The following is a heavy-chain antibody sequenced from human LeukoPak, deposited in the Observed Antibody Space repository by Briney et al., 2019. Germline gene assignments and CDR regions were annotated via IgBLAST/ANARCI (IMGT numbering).Heavy chain of an antibody. J-gene: IGHJ4*02. CDR1: GFTFSSYA. Sequence: GGSLRLSCAASGFTFSSYAMHWVRQAPGKGLEDVSAINYSGGSTYYANSVKGRFTISRDNSKSTLYLQMSSLRVEDTAVYYCATGGRSGMAFDFWGQGTLVTVSS. D-gene: IGHD2-8*01. CDR2: INYSGGST. CDR3: ATGGRSGMAFDF. V-gene: IGHV3-64*01.